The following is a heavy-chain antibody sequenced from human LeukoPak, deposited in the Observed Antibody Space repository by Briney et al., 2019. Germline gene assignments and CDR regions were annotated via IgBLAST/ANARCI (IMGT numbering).Heavy chain of an antibody. J-gene: IGHJ3*02. V-gene: IGHV1-2*02. CDR1: GYTFTGHY. D-gene: IGHD2-2*02. Sequence: GASVKVSCKASGYTFTGHYMHWVRQAPGQGLEWMGWINPNSGGTNYAQKFQGRVTMTRDTSISTAYMELSRLRFDDTAVYYCARNVQAAILDAFDIWGQGTMVTVSS. CDR3: ARNVQAAILDAFDI. CDR2: INPNSGGT.